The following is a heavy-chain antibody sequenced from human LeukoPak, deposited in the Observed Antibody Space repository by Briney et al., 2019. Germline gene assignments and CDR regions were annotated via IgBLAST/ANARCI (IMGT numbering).Heavy chain of an antibody. CDR2: INHSGST. V-gene: IGHV4-34*01. CDR1: GGSFSGSY. J-gene: IGHJ4*02. Sequence: SETLSLTCAVYGGSFSGSYWSWIRQPPGKGLEWIGEINHSGSTNYNPSLKTRVTISVDTSKNQFSLQLSSVTAADTAVYYCARRYCSGGSCYSQGYFDYWGQGTLVTVSS. D-gene: IGHD2-15*01. CDR3: ARRYCSGGSCYSQGYFDY.